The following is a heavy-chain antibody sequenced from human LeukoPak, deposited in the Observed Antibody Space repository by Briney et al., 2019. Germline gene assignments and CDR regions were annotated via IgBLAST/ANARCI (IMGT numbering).Heavy chain of an antibody. Sequence: ASVKVSCKASGYTFTNYYVHWVRQAPGQGLEWVGIINPSGGSTTYAQKFQGRVTMTRDTSTSTVYMDLRSLTSEDTAVYYCARGPGIAAAGTGIYYFDYWGQGTLVTVSS. D-gene: IGHD6-13*01. V-gene: IGHV1-46*01. CDR1: GYTFTNYY. J-gene: IGHJ4*02. CDR2: INPSGGST. CDR3: ARGPGIAAAGTGIYYFDY.